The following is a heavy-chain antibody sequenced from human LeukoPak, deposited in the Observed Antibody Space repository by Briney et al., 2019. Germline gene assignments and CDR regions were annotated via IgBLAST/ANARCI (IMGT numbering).Heavy chain of an antibody. CDR3: ARLIGYSSSWEGLP. V-gene: IGHV4-34*01. CDR1: GGSFSGYY. J-gene: IGHJ5*02. Sequence: DPSETLSLTCAVYGGSFSGYYWSWIRQPPGKGLEWIGEINHSGSTNYNPSLKSRVTISVDTSKNQFSLKLSSVTAADTAVYYCARLIGYSSSWEGLPWGQGTLVTVSS. CDR2: INHSGST. D-gene: IGHD6-13*01.